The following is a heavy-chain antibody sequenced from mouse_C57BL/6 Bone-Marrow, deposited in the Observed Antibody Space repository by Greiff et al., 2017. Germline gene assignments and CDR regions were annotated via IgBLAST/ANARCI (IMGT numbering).Heavy chain of an antibody. V-gene: IGHV1-74*01. J-gene: IGHJ4*01. D-gene: IGHD1-1*01. CDR3: AMDYGSSLIGAMDY. CDR1: GYTFTSYW. CDR2: IHPSDSDT. Sequence: QVQLQQPGAELVKPGASVQVSCKASGYTFTSYWMHWVKQRPGQGLEWIGRIHPSDSDTNYNQKFKGKATLTVDKSSSTAYMQLRSLTSEDSAVYYCAMDYGSSLIGAMDYWGQGTSVTVSS.